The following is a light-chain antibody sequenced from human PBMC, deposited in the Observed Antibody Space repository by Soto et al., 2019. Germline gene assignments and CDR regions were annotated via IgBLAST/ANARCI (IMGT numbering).Light chain of an antibody. Sequence: EIVLTQSPATLSLSPGERATLSCRASQSVSNRYLAWHQQKPGQAPRLLIYDASSRATGIPDRFSGSGSGTDFTLTISRLEPEDFAVYYCQQYGSSPKTFGQGTKVDIK. CDR1: QSVSNRY. V-gene: IGKV3-20*01. CDR2: DAS. CDR3: QQYGSSPKT. J-gene: IGKJ1*01.